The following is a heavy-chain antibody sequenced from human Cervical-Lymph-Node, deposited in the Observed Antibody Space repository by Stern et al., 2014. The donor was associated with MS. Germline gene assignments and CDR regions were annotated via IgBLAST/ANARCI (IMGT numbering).Heavy chain of an antibody. D-gene: IGHD3-16*01. V-gene: IGHV1-69*01. CDR1: GGIFSTSV. Sequence: QVQLVQSGAEMRKPGSSVRVSCKASGGIFSTSVISWLRPAPGQGLEWMGGISPMFGRANYAQRFQGSVTITADESTSTVYMGLTSLRSEDTAVYYCARERDNSYAFDSWGQGTLVTVSS. J-gene: IGHJ4*02. CDR2: ISPMFGRA. CDR3: ARERDNSYAFDS.